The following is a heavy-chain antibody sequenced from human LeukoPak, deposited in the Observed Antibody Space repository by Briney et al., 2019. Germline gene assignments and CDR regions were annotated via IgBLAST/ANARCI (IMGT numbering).Heavy chain of an antibody. CDR1: RFTFSTYA. J-gene: IGHJ4*02. CDR3: AKDVYGDYGGLDY. V-gene: IGHV3-23*01. Sequence: GGSLRLSCAASRFTFSTYAMSWVRQAPGKGLEWVSSIRGSDGSTYYADSVTGRFAISRDNSKKTLYLQMTSLRAEDTAVYYCAKDVYGDYGGLDYWGQGTLVTVSS. D-gene: IGHD4-17*01. CDR2: IRGSDGST.